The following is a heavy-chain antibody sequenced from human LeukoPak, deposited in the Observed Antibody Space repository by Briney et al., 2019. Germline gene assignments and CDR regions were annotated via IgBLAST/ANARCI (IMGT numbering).Heavy chain of an antibody. D-gene: IGHD2-15*01. J-gene: IGHJ4*02. CDR3: ARACSAATCPFDH. CDR1: GDSINTYY. V-gene: IGHV4-59*01. CDR2: IYYSGST. Sequence: SETLSLTCTVSGDSINTYYWSWIRQPPGKGLEWIGYIYYSGSTNYNPSLKSRLTMSVDTSRKQFSLKLSSVTAADTAVYYCARACSAATCPFDHWGQGTLVTVSS.